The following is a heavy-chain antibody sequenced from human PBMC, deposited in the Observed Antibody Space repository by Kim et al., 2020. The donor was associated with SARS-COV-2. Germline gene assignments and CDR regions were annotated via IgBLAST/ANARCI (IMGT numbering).Heavy chain of an antibody. CDR1: GGSISSYY. Sequence: SETLSLTCTVSGGSISSYYWSWIRQPPGKGLEWIGYIYYSGSTNYNPSLKSRVTISVDTSKNQFSLKLSSVTAADTAVYYCARGVSSSYYHRWGQGTLVTVSS. CDR3: ARGVSSSYYHR. V-gene: IGHV4-59*01. J-gene: IGHJ4*02. D-gene: IGHD3-22*01. CDR2: IYYSGST.